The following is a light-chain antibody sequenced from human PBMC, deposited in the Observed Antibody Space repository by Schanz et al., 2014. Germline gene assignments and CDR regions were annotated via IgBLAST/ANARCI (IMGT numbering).Light chain of an antibody. CDR3: QSYDSSLREV. Sequence: QSVLTQPPSVSGAPGQRVTISCTGSSSNIGAGYDVHWYQQLPGTAPKLLIYGNSNRPSGVPDRFSGYKSGTSASLAITGLQAEDEADYYCQSYDSSLREVFGTGTKLTVL. J-gene: IGLJ1*01. V-gene: IGLV1-40*01. CDR2: GNS. CDR1: SSNIGAGYD.